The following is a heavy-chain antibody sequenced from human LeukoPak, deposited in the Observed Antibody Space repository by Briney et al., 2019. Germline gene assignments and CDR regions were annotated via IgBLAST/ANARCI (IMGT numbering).Heavy chain of an antibody. CDR3: ASVTGSGSYETFDY. J-gene: IGHJ4*02. D-gene: IGHD3-10*01. Sequence: SETLSLTCTVSGYSISSGYYWGWIRQPPGKGLEWIGSIYHSGSTYFNPSLKSRATISVDTSKNQFSLKLSSVTAADTAVYYCASVTGSGSYETFDYWGQGTLVTVSS. V-gene: IGHV4-38-2*02. CDR2: IYHSGST. CDR1: GYSISSGYY.